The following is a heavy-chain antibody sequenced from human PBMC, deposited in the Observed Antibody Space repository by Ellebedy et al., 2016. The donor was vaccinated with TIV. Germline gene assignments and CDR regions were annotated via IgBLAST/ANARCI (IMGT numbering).Heavy chain of an antibody. D-gene: IGHD3-16*01. CDR2: VSANNGDT. CDR1: GYTFASYG. Sequence: AASVKVSCKASGYTFASYGVSWVRQAPGQGLEWMGWVSANNGDTNYAQKVQGRVTMTEDTSTDTAYMELSSLRSEDTAVYYCVTDLEDGNYVRFFDLWGRGTLVTVSS. CDR3: VTDLEDGNYVRFFDL. J-gene: IGHJ2*01. V-gene: IGHV1-18*01.